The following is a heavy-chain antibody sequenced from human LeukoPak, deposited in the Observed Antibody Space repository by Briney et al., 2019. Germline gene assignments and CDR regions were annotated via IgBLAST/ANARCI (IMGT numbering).Heavy chain of an antibody. Sequence: SQTLSLTCAVSSDSVSSGGSSWSWIRQPPGKGLEWIGYIYHSGSTYYNPSLKSRVTISVDRSRNQFSLKLSSVTAADTAVYYCALIGLYGSGNWFDPWGQGTLVTVSS. J-gene: IGHJ5*02. CDR3: ALIGLYGSGNWFDP. V-gene: IGHV4-30-2*01. D-gene: IGHD3-10*01. CDR1: SDSVSSGGSS. CDR2: IYHSGST.